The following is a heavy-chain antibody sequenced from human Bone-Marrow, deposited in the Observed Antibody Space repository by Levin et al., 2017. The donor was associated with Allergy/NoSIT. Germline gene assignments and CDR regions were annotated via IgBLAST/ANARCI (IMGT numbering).Heavy chain of an antibody. V-gene: IGHV3-23*01. Sequence: GGSLRLSCAVSGFTFSKYAMTWVRQAPGKGLEWVSGISGGGDTTYYADSVKGRFTISRDNSKNTLYLQMNSLRAADTALYYCAKKGVSHYASDYNYVAPWGRGTLVTVSS. CDR1: GFTFSKYA. CDR2: ISGGGDTT. J-gene: IGHJ5*02. CDR3: AKKGVSHYASDYNYVAP. D-gene: IGHD3-10*01.